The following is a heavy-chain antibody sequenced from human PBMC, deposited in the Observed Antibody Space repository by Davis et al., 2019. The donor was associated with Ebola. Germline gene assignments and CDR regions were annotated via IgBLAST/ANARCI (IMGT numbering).Heavy chain of an antibody. V-gene: IGHV4-59*12. D-gene: IGHD3-3*01. J-gene: IGHJ3*02. CDR3: ARDTPRGENAFEI. CDR2: IYHSGST. CDR1: GGSISSYY. Sequence: MPSETLSLTCTVSGGSISSYYWSWIRQPPGKGLEWIGEIYHSGSTNYNPSLKSRVTISGDTSKNQVSLKLRSVTAAYTAVYYCARDTPRGENAFEIWGQGTMVTVSS.